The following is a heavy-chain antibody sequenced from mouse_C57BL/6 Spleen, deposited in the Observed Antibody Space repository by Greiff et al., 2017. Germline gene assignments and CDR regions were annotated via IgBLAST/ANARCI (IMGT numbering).Heavy chain of an antibody. J-gene: IGHJ4*01. Sequence: QVQLQQSGAELVKPGASVKLSCKASGYTFTEYTIHWVKQRSGQGLEWLGWFYPGSGSIKYNEKFKDKATLTADKSSITVYMELSRLKSEDSAVYFCARHEDYYGSSYAMDYWGQGTSVTVSS. CDR1: GYTFTEYT. D-gene: IGHD1-1*01. V-gene: IGHV1-62-2*01. CDR3: ARHEDYYGSSYAMDY. CDR2: FYPGSGSI.